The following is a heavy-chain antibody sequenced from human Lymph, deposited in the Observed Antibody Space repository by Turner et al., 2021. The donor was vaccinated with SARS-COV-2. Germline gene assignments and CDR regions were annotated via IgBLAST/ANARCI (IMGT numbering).Heavy chain of an antibody. CDR1: GFTFSTYS. Sequence: EVQLVESGGGLVKPGGSLRLSCAASGFTFSTYSMNWVRQAPGKVLEWISSISSSSSYISYADSVKGRFTISRDDAKNSLYLQMNSLRAEDTAVYYCARDIPTTADYFDYWGQGTLVTVSS. CDR3: ARDIPTTADYFDY. V-gene: IGHV3-21*01. J-gene: IGHJ4*02. D-gene: IGHD4-17*01. CDR2: ISSSSSYI.